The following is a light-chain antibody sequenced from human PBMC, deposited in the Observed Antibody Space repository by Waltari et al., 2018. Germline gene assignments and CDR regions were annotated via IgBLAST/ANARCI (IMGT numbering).Light chain of an antibody. V-gene: IGKV1-39*01. CDR3: QQSYSTPRT. CDR2: ATT. CDR1: QSISPY. J-gene: IGKJ2*01. Sequence: DIQMTQSPSSLSASIGDRVTITCRASQSISPYLSWYQQKSGRAPKRLIYATTNLQSGVPSRFSGSGSGTNFTLAITGLQAEDFATYYCQQSYSTPRTFGQGTNLEIK.